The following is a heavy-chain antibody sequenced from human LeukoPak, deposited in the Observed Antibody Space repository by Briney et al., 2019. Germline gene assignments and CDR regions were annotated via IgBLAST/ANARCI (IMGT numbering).Heavy chain of an antibody. Sequence: HPGGSLRLSCAASGFTLSRYGMSWVRQAPGQGLEWVSGISGSGFTTYYADSVKGRFTISRDNSKNTLYLQMNSLRAEDTAVYYCAKDSAYCSGSTCYGFGYWGQGTLVTVSS. V-gene: IGHV3-23*01. J-gene: IGHJ4*02. D-gene: IGHD2-15*01. CDR1: GFTLSRYG. CDR2: ISGSGFTT. CDR3: AKDSAYCSGSTCYGFGY.